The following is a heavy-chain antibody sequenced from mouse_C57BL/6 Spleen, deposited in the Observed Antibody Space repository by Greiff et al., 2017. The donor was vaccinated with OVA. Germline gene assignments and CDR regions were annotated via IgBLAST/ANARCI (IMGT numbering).Heavy chain of an antibody. V-gene: IGHV1-61*01. J-gene: IGHJ3*01. Sequence: QVQLQQPGAELVRPGSSVKLSCKASGYTFTSYWMDWVKQRPGQGLEWIGNIYPSDSETHYNQKFKDKATLTVDKSSSTAYMKLSSLTSEDSAVYSCATRAWFAYWGQGTLVTVSA. CDR3: ATRAWFAY. CDR1: GYTFTSYW. CDR2: IYPSDSET.